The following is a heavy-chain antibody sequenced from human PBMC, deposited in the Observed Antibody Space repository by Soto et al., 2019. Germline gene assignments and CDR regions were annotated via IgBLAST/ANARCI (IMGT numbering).Heavy chain of an antibody. CDR2: IYYSGST. CDR1: GGSISSGDYY. CDR3: ASHYYDSSGYYPLYFDY. Sequence: QVQLQESGPGLVKPSQTLSLTCTVSGGSISSGDYYWSWIRQPPGKGLEWIGYIYYSGSTYYNPSLKNRVTISVDTSKNQFSLKLSSVTAADTAVYYCASHYYDSSGYYPLYFDYWGQGTLVTVSS. J-gene: IGHJ4*02. D-gene: IGHD3-22*01. V-gene: IGHV4-30-4*01.